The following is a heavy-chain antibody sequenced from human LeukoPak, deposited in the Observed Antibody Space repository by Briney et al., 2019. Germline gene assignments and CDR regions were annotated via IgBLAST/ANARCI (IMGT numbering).Heavy chain of an antibody. J-gene: IGHJ4*02. Sequence: SETLSLTCTVSGGSISSYYWSWVRQPPGKGLEWVGYIYYSGSTNYNPSLKSRVTISVATSKNQFSLKLSSVTAADTAVYYCARATHLRFLDPYYFDYWGQGTLVTVSS. CDR2: IYYSGST. CDR3: ARATHLRFLDPYYFDY. V-gene: IGHV4-59*08. CDR1: GGSISSYY. D-gene: IGHD3-3*01.